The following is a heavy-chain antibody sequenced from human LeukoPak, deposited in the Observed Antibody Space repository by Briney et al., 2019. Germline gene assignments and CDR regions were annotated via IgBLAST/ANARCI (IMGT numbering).Heavy chain of an antibody. J-gene: IGHJ3*02. CDR2: INPSGGST. Sequence: GASVKVSCKASGYTFTSHYMHWVRQAPGQGLEWMGIINPSGGSTSYAQKFQGRVTMTRDTSTSTVYMELSSLRSEDTAAYYCARDAYYYDSSGYYYDAFDIWGQGTMVTVSS. CDR1: GYTFTSHY. V-gene: IGHV1-46*01. CDR3: ARDAYYYDSSGYYYDAFDI. D-gene: IGHD3-22*01.